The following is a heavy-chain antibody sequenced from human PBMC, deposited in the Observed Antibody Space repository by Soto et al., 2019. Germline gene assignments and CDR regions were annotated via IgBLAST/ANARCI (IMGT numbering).Heavy chain of an antibody. Sequence: QVQLVQSGAEVKKPGASVKVSCKASGYTFTGYYMHWVRQAPGQGRVWMGWINPNSGGSNYAQKFQDWVTMTRDTFFSTAYVQLSGLRSDDTAVYYCARAHCGGDCYSGVDYWGQGTLFTFSS. V-gene: IGHV1-2*04. D-gene: IGHD2-21*02. CDR3: ARAHCGGDCYSGVDY. CDR1: GYTFTGYY. J-gene: IGHJ4*02. CDR2: INPNSGGS.